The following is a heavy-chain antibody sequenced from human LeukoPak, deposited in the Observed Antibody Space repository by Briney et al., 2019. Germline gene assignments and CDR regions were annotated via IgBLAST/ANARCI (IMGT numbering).Heavy chain of an antibody. CDR2: IYPGDSDT. V-gene: IGHV5-51*01. CDR3: ARRRSSSNLYYFDY. CDR1: GYSFTSYW. D-gene: IGHD6-13*01. Sequence: GESLKISCKGSGYSFTSYWIGWVRQMPGKGLEWMGIIYPGDSDTRYSPSFQGQVIMSADKSVSTAYLQWSSLKASDTAMYYCARRRSSSNLYYFDYWAREPWSPSPQ. J-gene: IGHJ4*02.